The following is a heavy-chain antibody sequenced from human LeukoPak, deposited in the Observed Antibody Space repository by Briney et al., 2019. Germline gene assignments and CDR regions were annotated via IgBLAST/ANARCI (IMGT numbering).Heavy chain of an antibody. J-gene: IGHJ6*03. Sequence: SETLSLTCTVSGGSISSYYWSWVRQPPGKGLEWIGYIHYSGTTNYNPSLKRRVTISVYTSKNQFSLRLSSVTAADTAVYFCARVSWSPGTSYYYMDVWGKGTTVTVSS. CDR2: IHYSGTT. CDR1: GGSISSYY. V-gene: IGHV4-59*01. CDR3: ARVSWSPGTSYYYMDV. D-gene: IGHD1-1*01.